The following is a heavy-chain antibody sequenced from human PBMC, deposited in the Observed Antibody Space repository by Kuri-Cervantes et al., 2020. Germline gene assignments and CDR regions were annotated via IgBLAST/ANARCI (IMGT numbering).Heavy chain of an antibody. J-gene: IGHJ6*02. V-gene: IGHV3-48*02. Sequence: GGSLRLSCAASGFTFSSYSMNWVRQAPGKGLEWVSYISSSSSTIYYADSVKGRFTISRDNAKNSLYLQMNSLRDEDTAVYYCARSKSSSWYDHYYYYYYGMDVWGQGTMVTVSS. CDR3: ARSKSSSWYDHYYYYYYGMDV. D-gene: IGHD6-13*01. CDR2: ISSSSSTI. CDR1: GFTFSSYS.